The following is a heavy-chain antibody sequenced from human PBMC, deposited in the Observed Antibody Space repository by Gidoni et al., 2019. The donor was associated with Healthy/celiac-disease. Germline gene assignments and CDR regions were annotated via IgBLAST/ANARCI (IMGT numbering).Heavy chain of an antibody. V-gene: IGHV3-23*01. J-gene: IGHJ6*02. CDR1: GFTFRSYA. CDR2: IHGSGGST. Sequence: EVQLLESGGGLVQPGGSLRLSCAASGFTFRSYAMSWVGQAPGTGLEWVSAIHGSGGSTYSADSVKGRFTISRDKSKNTLYLQMNSLRAEYTAVYYCAKHNTNFWGGYLGPYYLDGMDVWGQGTTVTVSS. D-gene: IGHD3-3*01. CDR3: AKHNTNFWGGYLGPYYLDGMDV.